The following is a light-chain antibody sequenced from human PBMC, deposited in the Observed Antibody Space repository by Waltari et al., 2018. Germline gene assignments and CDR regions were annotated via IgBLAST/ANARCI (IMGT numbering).Light chain of an antibody. CDR3: QQYHSPPQT. CDR2: WAS. V-gene: IGKV4-1*01. J-gene: IGKJ4*01. Sequence: DIVMTQSPDSLAVSLCERATINCKSSQSVFYTTNNKNYLAWYQQKQGQPPKLLIYWASTRESGVPDRFSGSGSGTNFTLTISSLQAEDVAVYYCQQYHSPPQTFGGGTKVEIK. CDR1: QSVFYTTNNKNY.